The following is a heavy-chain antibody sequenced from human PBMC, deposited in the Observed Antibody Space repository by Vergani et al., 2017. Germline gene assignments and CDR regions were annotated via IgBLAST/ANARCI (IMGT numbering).Heavy chain of an antibody. Sequence: EVQLVESGGGLIQPGGSLRLSCAASGFTVSSNYMSWVRQAPGKGLEWVSVIYSGGSTYYADSVKGRFTISRDNSKNTLYLQMNSLRAEDTAVYYCARCRSSSPYYYYYYMDVWGKGTTVTVSS. V-gene: IGHV3-53*01. CDR1: GFTVSSNY. D-gene: IGHD6-6*01. CDR2: IYSGGST. CDR3: ARCRSSSPYYYYYYMDV. J-gene: IGHJ6*03.